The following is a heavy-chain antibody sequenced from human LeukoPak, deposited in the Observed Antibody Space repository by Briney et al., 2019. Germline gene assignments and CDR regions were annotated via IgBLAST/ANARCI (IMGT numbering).Heavy chain of an antibody. CDR2: IIPIFGTA. V-gene: IGHV1-69*13. J-gene: IGHJ4*02. D-gene: IGHD5-18*01. Sequence: SVKVSCKASGYTFTSYAMNWVRQAPGQGLEWMGGIIPIFGTANYAQKFQGRVTITADESTSTAYMELSSLRSEDTAVYYCARDCGYSYGLTLDYWGQGALVTVSS. CDR1: GYTFTSYA. CDR3: ARDCGYSYGLTLDY.